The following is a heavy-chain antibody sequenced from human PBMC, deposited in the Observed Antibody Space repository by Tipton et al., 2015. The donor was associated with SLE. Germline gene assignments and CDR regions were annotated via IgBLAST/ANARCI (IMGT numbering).Heavy chain of an antibody. D-gene: IGHD3-3*01. V-gene: IGHV4-34*01. CDR2: INHSGST. CDR1: GGSFSGYY. Sequence: TLSLTCAVYGGSFSGYYWSWIRQPPGKGLEWIGEINHSGSTNYNPSLKSRVTISVDTSKNQFSLKLSSLTAADTAVYYCARRDRYYDFWSTPGYFDYWGQGTLVTVSS. CDR3: ARRDRYYDFWSTPGYFDY. J-gene: IGHJ4*02.